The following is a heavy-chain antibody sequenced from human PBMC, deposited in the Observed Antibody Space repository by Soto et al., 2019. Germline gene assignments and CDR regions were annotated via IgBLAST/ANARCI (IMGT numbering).Heavy chain of an antibody. Sequence: SETLSLTCTVSGGSISSYYWSWIRQPAGKGLEWIGRIYTSGSTNYNPSLKSRVTMSVDTSKNQFSLKLRSVTAADTAVYYCARDDHSGGLRWYDYWGQGTLVTVSS. V-gene: IGHV4-4*07. CDR1: GGSISSYY. CDR2: IYTSGST. J-gene: IGHJ4*02. CDR3: ARDDHSGGLRWYDY. D-gene: IGHD4-17*01.